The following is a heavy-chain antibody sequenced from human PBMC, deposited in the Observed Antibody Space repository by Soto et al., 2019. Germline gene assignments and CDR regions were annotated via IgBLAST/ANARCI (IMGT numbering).Heavy chain of an antibody. D-gene: IGHD6-19*01. CDR1: GGTFSSYT. V-gene: IGHV1-69*02. J-gene: IGHJ4*02. CDR2: IIPILGIA. Sequence: GASVKVSCKASGGTFSSYTISWVRQAPGQGLEWMGRIIPILGIANYAQKFQGRVTITADKSTSTAYMELSSLRSEDTAVYYCARGALRDSSGLFDYWGQGTLVTVSS. CDR3: ARGALRDSSGLFDY.